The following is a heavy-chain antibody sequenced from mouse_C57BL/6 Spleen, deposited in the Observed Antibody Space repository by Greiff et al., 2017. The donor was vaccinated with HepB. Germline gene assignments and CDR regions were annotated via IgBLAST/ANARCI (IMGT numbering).Heavy chain of an antibody. J-gene: IGHJ1*03. V-gene: IGHV1-72*01. CDR2: IDPNSGGT. Sequence: QVQLQQPGAELVKPGASVKLSCKASGYTFTSYWMHWVKQRPGRGLEWIGRIDPNSGGTKYNEQFKSKATLTVDKPSSTAYMQLSSLTSEDSAVYYCARSVVPSNWDQYWYFDVWGTGTTVTVSS. CDR1: GYTFTSYW. D-gene: IGHD4-1*02. CDR3: ARSVVPSNWDQYWYFDV.